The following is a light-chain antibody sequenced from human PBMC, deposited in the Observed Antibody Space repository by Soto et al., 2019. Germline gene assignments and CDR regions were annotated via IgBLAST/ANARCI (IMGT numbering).Light chain of an antibody. V-gene: IGKV3-15*01. CDR2: AAS. J-gene: IGKJ3*01. CDR3: QQYNNWPPIT. Sequence: EIVMTQSPATLSVSPGERATLSCRASQSVSGNLAWYQQKPGQAPRLLIYAASTRATGIPARFSGSGSGTAFTLTIRSLQSEDFAVYYCQQYNNWPPITFGPGTKVDIK. CDR1: QSVSGN.